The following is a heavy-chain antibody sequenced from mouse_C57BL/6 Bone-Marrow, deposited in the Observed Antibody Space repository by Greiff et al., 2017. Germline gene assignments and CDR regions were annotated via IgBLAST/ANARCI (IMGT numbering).Heavy chain of an antibody. CDR3: ARKYGSRVEMDY. V-gene: IGHV1-50*01. J-gene: IGHJ2*01. D-gene: IGHD1-1*01. CDR1: GYTFTSYW. CDR2: IDPSDSYT. Sequence: QVQLQQPGAELVKPGASVKMSCKASGYTFTSYWMQWVKQRHGKGLEWIGEIDPSDSYTNYNQKFKGKATLTVDTSSSTAYMQLSSLTSEDTAVYYCARKYGSRVEMDYWGQGTTVTVSS.